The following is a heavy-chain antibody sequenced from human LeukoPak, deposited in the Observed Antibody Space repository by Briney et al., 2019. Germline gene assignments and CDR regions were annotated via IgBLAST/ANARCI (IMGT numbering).Heavy chain of an antibody. J-gene: IGHJ4*02. V-gene: IGHV3-21*01. Sequence: PGGSLRLSCAASGFTFSSYSMNWVRQAPGKGLEWVSSISSSSSYIYYADSVKGRFTISRDNAKNSLYLQMNSLRAEDTAVYYCARGRQAGYYYDSSGYIYYFDYWGQGTLVTVSS. CDR3: ARGRQAGYYYDSSGYIYYFDY. D-gene: IGHD3-22*01. CDR2: ISSSSSYI. CDR1: GFTFSSYS.